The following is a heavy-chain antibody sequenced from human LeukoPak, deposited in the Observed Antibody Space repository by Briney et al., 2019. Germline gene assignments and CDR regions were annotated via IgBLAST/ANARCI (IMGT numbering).Heavy chain of an antibody. J-gene: IGHJ4*02. CDR3: ARADDFWSGYPYYFDY. Sequence: GGSLRLSCAASGFTFSSYLMSWVRQAPGKGLEWVANIKQDGSEKYYVDSVKGRFTISRDNAKNSLYLQMNSLRAEDTAVYYCARADDFWSGYPYYFDYWGQGTLVTVSS. V-gene: IGHV3-7*01. CDR1: GFTFSSYL. CDR2: IKQDGSEK. D-gene: IGHD3-3*01.